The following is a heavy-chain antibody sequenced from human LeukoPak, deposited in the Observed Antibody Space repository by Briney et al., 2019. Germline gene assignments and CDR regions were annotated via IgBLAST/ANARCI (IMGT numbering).Heavy chain of an antibody. CDR3: ARGHVAARLGGFDP. J-gene: IGHJ5*02. CDR2: ISYDGSNK. D-gene: IGHD6-6*01. V-gene: IGHV3-30*03. CDR1: GFTFSSYG. Sequence: GGSLRLSCAASGFTFSSYGMHWVRQAPGKGLEWVAVISYDGSNKYYADSVKGRFTISRDNSKNTLYLQMNSLRAEDTAVYYCARGHVAARLGGFDPWGQGTLVTVSS.